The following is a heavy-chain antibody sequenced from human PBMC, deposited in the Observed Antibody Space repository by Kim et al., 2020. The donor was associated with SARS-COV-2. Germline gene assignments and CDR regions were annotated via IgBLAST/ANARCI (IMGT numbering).Heavy chain of an antibody. D-gene: IGHD3-10*01. V-gene: IGHV1-58*01. Sequence: SVKVSCKASGFTSTSSAVQWVRLARGQRPEWIGWIAFGSGKTNYAQSLQGRVALTRDMSTTTAYMELSSLRSEDTAVYYCAAAPRFGAYGMDVWGQGTTVIVSS. CDR2: IAFGSGKT. J-gene: IGHJ6*02. CDR3: AAAPRFGAYGMDV. CDR1: GFTSTSSA.